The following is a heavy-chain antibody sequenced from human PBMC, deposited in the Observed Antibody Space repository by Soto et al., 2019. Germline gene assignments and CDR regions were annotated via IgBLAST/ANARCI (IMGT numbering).Heavy chain of an antibody. Sequence: DVQLLESGGGLVQPEGSLRLSCAASGFTFSSYAMGWVSQGPGKGLERVAVDRIGGSTHYADSVRGRFTISRDNSKNTLSLQMNSLTAEDAAVYFCAKRRGAGGHFDYWGQGALVTVSS. CDR3: AKRRGAGGHFDY. V-gene: IGHV3-23*01. CDR2: DRIGGST. D-gene: IGHD2-15*01. J-gene: IGHJ4*02. CDR1: GFTFSSYA.